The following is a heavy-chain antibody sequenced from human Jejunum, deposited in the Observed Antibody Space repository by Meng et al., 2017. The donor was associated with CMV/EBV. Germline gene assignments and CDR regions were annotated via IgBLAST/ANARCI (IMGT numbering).Heavy chain of an antibody. V-gene: IGHV1-2*02. Sequence: VRLVSVGGEVHEAGGGVHVPAKASGYTVCGNYFLGVRQAPGQGLEYMGWIKPRTGRYMYEDKCQGRVTMTRYTSTNTAYMDLTRLISDDTAFYYWARGRDGYDTFDYWGQGTLVTVSS. CDR1: GYTVCGNY. CDR2: IKPRTGRY. D-gene: IGHD5-24*01. CDR3: ARGRDGYDTFDY. J-gene: IGHJ4*02.